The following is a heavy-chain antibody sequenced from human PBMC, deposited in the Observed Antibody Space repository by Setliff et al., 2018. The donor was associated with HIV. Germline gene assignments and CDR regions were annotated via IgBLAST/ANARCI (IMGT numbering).Heavy chain of an antibody. CDR2: IYHAGNT. Sequence: SETLSLTCAVTGYSISSGYYWAWIRQPPGKGLEWIGHIYHAGNTYYNPSLKSRVTISVDTSKNQISLRLNSLTAADTALYYCARGTTLNVVPDAFDIWGQGTMVTVSS. D-gene: IGHD4-17*01. V-gene: IGHV4-38-2*01. CDR3: ARGTTLNVVPDAFDI. CDR1: GYSISSGYY. J-gene: IGHJ3*02.